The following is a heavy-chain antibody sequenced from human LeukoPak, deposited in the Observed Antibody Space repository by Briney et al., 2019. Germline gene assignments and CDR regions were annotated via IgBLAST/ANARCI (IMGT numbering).Heavy chain of an antibody. Sequence: ASVKVSCKISGYTLNDISVHWVRQPLGKGLEWMGGVDPDDGRRVYAQRFQGRVTMTEDTSTNTAYMELSRLRSEDTAVYFCAAVSGHYTLLDAWGQGALVTVST. V-gene: IGHV1-24*01. J-gene: IGHJ5*02. CDR1: GYTLNDIS. D-gene: IGHD4-11*01. CDR3: AAVSGHYTLLDA. CDR2: VDPDDGRR.